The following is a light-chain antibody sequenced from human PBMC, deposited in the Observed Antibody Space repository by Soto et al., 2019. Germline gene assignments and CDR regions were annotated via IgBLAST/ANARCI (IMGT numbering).Light chain of an antibody. V-gene: IGKV1-9*01. CDR2: AAS. CDR1: QGISSY. Sequence: DIQLTQSPSFLSASVGDRVTITCRASQGISSYLAWYQQKPGKAPNLLIYAASTLQSGVPSRFSGSGSGTEFTLTVSSLQPEDFATYYCQQLNFYSPSFGQGTRLEIK. CDR3: QQLNFYSPS. J-gene: IGKJ5*01.